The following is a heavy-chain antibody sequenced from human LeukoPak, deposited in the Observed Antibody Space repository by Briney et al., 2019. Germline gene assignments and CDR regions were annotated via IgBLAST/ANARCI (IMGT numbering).Heavy chain of an antibody. CDR3: ARDRLWFGELSDAFDI. CDR2: ISYDGSNK. D-gene: IGHD3-10*01. J-gene: IGHJ3*02. CDR1: GFTFSSYA. Sequence: GRSLRLSCAASGFTFSSYAMHWVRQAPGKGLEWVAVISYDGSNKYCADSVKGRFTISRDNSKNTLYLQMNSLRAEDTAVYYCARDRLWFGELSDAFDIWGQGTMVTVSS. V-gene: IGHV3-30-3*01.